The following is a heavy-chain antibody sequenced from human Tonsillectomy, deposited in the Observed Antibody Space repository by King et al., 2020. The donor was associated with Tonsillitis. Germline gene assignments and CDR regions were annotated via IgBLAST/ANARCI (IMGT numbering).Heavy chain of an antibody. CDR2: IYYTGIT. V-gene: IGHV4-39*01. J-gene: IGHJ4*02. Sequence: QLQESGPGLVKPSETLSLTCTVSGGFISSSSYLWDWIRQPPGKGLEWIGNIYYTGITYYNPSLKSRVTVSVDTSKNQFSLNLSSVTAADTAVYYCARRGGVTGPLDHWGQGTLVTVSS. CDR1: GGFISSSSYL. D-gene: IGHD2-21*02. CDR3: ARRGGVTGPLDH.